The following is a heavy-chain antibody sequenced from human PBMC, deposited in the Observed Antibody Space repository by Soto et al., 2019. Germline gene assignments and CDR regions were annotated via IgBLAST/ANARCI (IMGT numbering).Heavy chain of an antibody. V-gene: IGHV4-31*03. CDR2: INYSGST. CDR1: GGSINSGGYY. CDR3: AGNYYNSKVYGY. D-gene: IGHD3-22*01. Sequence: SETLSLTCTVSGGSINSGGYYWSWIRQHPGKGLEWIGYINYSGSTNYNPSLKSRVVISRDTSKNQLSLNLSSVTAADTAIYYSAGNYYNSKVYGYWGQGTLVTVSS. J-gene: IGHJ4*02.